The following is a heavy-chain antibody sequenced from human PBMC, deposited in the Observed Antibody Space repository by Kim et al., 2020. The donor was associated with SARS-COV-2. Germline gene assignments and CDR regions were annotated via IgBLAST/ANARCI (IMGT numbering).Heavy chain of an antibody. J-gene: IGHJ4*02. Sequence: GGSLRLSCAASGFTFSDYYMSWIRQAPGKGLEWVSYISSSGSTIYYADSVKGRFTISRDNAKNSLYLQMNSLRAEDTAVYYCARVVYCGGGSRRCYYYDSSFYPLFDYWGQGTLVTVSS. V-gene: IGHV3-11*01. D-gene: IGHD3-22*01. CDR3: ARVVYCGGGSRRCYYYDSSFYPLFDY. CDR2: ISSSGSTI. CDR1: GFTFSDYY.